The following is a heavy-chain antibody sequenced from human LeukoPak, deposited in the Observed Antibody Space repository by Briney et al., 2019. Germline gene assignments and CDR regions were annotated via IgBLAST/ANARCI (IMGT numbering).Heavy chain of an antibody. D-gene: IGHD3-22*01. V-gene: IGHV2-70*01. J-gene: IGHJ4*02. CDR2: TDWDDDK. CDR1: GFSLSTSGMC. Sequence: SGHALVKPTQTLTLTCTFSGFSLSTSGMCVSWIRQPPGKALEWLAFTDWDDDKYYSTSLKTRLTISKDTSQNQVVLTMTNMDHVETATYYCARSGSVRDSSGYDFDYWGQGTLVTVSS. CDR3: ARSGSVRDSSGYDFDY.